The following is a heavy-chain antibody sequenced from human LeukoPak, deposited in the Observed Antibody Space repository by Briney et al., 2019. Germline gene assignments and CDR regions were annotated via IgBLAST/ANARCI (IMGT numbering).Heavy chain of an antibody. J-gene: IGHJ4*02. Sequence: SESLSLTCTVSGGSISSYYWSWIRQPAGKGLEWIGRIYTSGSTNYNPSLKSRVTMSVDTSKNQFSLKLSSVTAADTAVYYCVISSGYYTYDYWGQGTLVTVSS. CDR2: IYTSGST. V-gene: IGHV4-4*07. CDR3: VISSGYYTYDY. CDR1: GGSISSYY. D-gene: IGHD3-22*01.